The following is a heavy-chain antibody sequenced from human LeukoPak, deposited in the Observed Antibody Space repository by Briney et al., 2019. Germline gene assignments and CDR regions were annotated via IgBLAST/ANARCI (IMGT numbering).Heavy chain of an antibody. V-gene: IGHV3-9*01. CDR3: IKDAPNGSIDY. Sequence: GGSLRLSCVTSGFTFGDFVMQWVRQAPGKGLECVSTISWTGDKVAYAGSVKGRFTVSRDNAKNSLFLQMNSLRTDDTALYYCIKDAPNGSIDYWGQGTLVTVSS. J-gene: IGHJ4*02. CDR2: ISWTGDKV. D-gene: IGHD2-8*01. CDR1: GFTFGDFV.